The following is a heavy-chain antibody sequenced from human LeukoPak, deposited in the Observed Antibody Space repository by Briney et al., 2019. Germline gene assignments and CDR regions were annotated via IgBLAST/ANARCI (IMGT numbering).Heavy chain of an antibody. V-gene: IGHV3-7*01. CDR3: AREVNSGWLAY. D-gene: IGHD6-19*01. CDR1: GFTFSSYW. J-gene: IGHJ4*02. CDR2: IKQDGSEK. Sequence: GGSLRLSCAASGFTFSSYWMSWVRQAPGNGLDWVANIKQDGSEKYYVDSVKGRFTIFRDNAKNSLYLQMNSRRAEDTAVYYCAREVNSGWLAYWGQGTLVTVSS.